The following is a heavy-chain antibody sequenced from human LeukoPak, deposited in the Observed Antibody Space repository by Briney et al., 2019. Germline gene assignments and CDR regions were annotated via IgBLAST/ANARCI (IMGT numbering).Heavy chain of an antibody. V-gene: IGHV4-34*01. J-gene: IGHJ4*02. CDR1: GGSFSGYY. D-gene: IGHD2-15*01. CDR3: ARRQATPFDY. Sequence: SETLSLTCAVYGGSFSGYYWSWIRQPPGKGLEWIGEINHSGSTNYNPSLKSRVTISVDTSKNQFSLKLSSVTAADTAVYYCARRQATPFDYWGQGTLVTVSS. CDR2: INHSGST.